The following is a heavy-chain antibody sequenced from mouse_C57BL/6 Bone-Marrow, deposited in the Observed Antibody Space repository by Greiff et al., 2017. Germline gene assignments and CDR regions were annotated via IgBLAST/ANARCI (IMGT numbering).Heavy chain of an antibody. D-gene: IGHD2-2*01. Sequence: QVQLQQPGAELVMPGASVKLSCKASGYTFTSYWMHWVKQRPGQGLEWIGEIDPSDSYTNYNQKFKGKSTLTVDKSSSTAYMQLSSLTSEGSAVYYCAREDGYDVFAYWGQGTLVTVSA. CDR2: IDPSDSYT. J-gene: IGHJ3*01. CDR3: AREDGYDVFAY. CDR1: GYTFTSYW. V-gene: IGHV1-69*01.